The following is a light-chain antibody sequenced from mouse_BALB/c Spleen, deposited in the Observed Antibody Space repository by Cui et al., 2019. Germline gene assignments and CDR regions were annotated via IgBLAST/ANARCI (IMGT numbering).Light chain of an antibody. CDR2: ATA. CDR1: SSVSC. J-gene: IGKJ5*01. V-gene: IGKV4-72*01. Sequence: HIVSPLSPAILSASPGETVTMTCRSSSSVSCMHCYQQKPGSSPKPWIYATANLASGVPARFSGSGSGTSYSLTISRVEAEDAATYYCQQWSSNPPTFGAGTKLELK. CDR3: QQWSSNPPT.